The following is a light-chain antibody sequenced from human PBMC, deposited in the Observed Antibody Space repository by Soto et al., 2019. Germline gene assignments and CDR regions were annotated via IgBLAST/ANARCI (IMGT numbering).Light chain of an antibody. V-gene: IGLV2-14*01. CDR3: SSYTSSREV. Sequence: QSALTQPASVSGSPGQSITISCTGTSSDVGGYNYVSWYQQHPGKAPKLMIYEVSNRPSGVSNRSSGSKSGNTASLTISGLQAEDEADYYCSSYTSSREVFGTGTKLTVL. CDR1: SSDVGGYNY. CDR2: EVS. J-gene: IGLJ1*01.